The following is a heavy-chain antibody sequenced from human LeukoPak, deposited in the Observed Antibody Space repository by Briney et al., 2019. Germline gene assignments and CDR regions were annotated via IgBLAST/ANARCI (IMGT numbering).Heavy chain of an antibody. Sequence: GGSLRLSCAASGFTFSSYGMRWVRQAPGKGLEWVAFIRYDGTNKYYADSVKGRFTISRDNSKNTLYLQMNSLRAEDTAVYYCAKDRAAASDYWGQGTLVTVSS. D-gene: IGHD2-15*01. J-gene: IGHJ4*02. V-gene: IGHV3-30*02. CDR3: AKDRAAASDY. CDR2: IRYDGTNK. CDR1: GFTFSSYG.